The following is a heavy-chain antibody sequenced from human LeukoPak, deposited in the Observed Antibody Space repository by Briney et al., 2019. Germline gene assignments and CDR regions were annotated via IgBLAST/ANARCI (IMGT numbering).Heavy chain of an antibody. Sequence: SETLSLTCTVSGGSISSYYWSWIRQPPGKGLEWIGYIYYSGSTNYNPSLKSRVTISVDTSKNQFSLKLSSVTAADTAVYYCARTVGYCSGGSCADAFDIWGQGTMGTVSS. V-gene: IGHV4-59*01. CDR2: IYYSGST. D-gene: IGHD2-15*01. J-gene: IGHJ3*02. CDR1: GGSISSYY. CDR3: ARTVGYCSGGSCADAFDI.